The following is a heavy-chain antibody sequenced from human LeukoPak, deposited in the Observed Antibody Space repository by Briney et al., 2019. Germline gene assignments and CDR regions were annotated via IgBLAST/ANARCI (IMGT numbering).Heavy chain of an antibody. Sequence: GGSLRLSCAASGFTFDDYAMHWVRQAPGKGLEWVSGISWNSGSIGYADSVKGRFTISRDNPKNSLYLQMNSLRAEDTALYYCAKDSRYGSGAAGGMDVWGQGTTVTVSS. CDR2: ISWNSGSI. CDR1: GFTFDDYA. D-gene: IGHD3-10*01. V-gene: IGHV3-9*01. J-gene: IGHJ6*02. CDR3: AKDSRYGSGAAGGMDV.